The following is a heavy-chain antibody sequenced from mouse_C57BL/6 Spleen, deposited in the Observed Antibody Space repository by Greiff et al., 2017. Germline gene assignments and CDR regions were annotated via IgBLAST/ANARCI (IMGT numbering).Heavy chain of an antibody. CDR3: ARGILRYYFDY. CDR2: ISGGSSII. V-gene: IGHV5-17*01. Sequence: EVMLVESGGGLVKPGGSLKLSCAASGFTFSDYGMHWVRQAPEKGLEWVAYISGGSSIIYYADTVKGRFTISRDNAKNTLFLQMTSLRSEDTAMYYCARGILRYYFDYWGQGTTLTVSS. CDR1: GFTFSDYG. D-gene: IGHD1-1*01. J-gene: IGHJ2*01.